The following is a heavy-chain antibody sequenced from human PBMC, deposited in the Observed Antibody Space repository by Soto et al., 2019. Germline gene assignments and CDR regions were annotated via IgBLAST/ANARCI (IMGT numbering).Heavy chain of an antibody. CDR2: IFWDDDK. D-gene: IGHD1-1*01. CDR3: AHLPWKEMWPRAPVVN. J-gene: IGHJ4*02. Sequence: ESGPTLVNPTQTLTLTCTFSGFSLSTSGVGVGWIRQPPGKALEWLGIIFWDDDKRYRPSLKRRVSITKDTSKNQLVLTMTNMDPVDTATYYCAHLPWKEMWPRAPVVNWGQGTPVTVSS. CDR1: GFSLSTSGVG. V-gene: IGHV2-5*02.